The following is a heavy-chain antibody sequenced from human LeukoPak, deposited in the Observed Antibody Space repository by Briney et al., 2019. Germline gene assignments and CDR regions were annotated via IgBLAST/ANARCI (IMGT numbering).Heavy chain of an antibody. CDR3: AKVIRGGYGVDV. D-gene: IGHD3-10*01. J-gene: IGHJ6*02. CDR2: ISSSGHNA. CDR1: GFTVRDAA. V-gene: IGHV3-23*01. Sequence: GGSLRLSCAVSGFTVRDAAMTWVRQAPGKGLEWVSLISSSGHNAYYADSVKGRFTISRDNAKNSLSLQLNSLRDEDTAVYFCAKVIRGGYGVDVWGQGTTVTVSS.